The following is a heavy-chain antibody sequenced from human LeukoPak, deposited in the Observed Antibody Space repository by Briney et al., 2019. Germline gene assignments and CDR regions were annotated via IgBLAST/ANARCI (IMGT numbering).Heavy chain of an antibody. CDR1: GFTFSSYA. CDR3: AKDVRGVATITLDY. V-gene: IGHV3-23*01. D-gene: IGHD5-12*01. Sequence: PGGSLRLSCAASGFTFSSYAMSWVRQAPGKGLEWVSATSGSGGSTYYADSVKGRFTISRDNSKNTLYLQMNSLRAEDTAVYYCAKDVRGVATITLDYWGQGTLVTVSS. J-gene: IGHJ4*02. CDR2: TSGSGGST.